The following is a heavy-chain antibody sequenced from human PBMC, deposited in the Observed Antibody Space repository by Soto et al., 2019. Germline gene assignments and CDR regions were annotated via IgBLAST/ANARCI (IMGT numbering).Heavy chain of an antibody. Sequence: GGSLRLSCAASGFTFSSYSMNWVRQAPGKGLEWVSSISSSSSYIYYADSVKGRFTISRDNAKNSLYLQMNSLRAEDTAVYYCARVSDEYSSSSGAYYYYYYGMDVWGQGTTVTVSS. CDR3: ARVSDEYSSSSGAYYYYYYGMDV. J-gene: IGHJ6*02. CDR1: GFTFSSYS. V-gene: IGHV3-21*01. CDR2: ISSSSSYI. D-gene: IGHD6-6*01.